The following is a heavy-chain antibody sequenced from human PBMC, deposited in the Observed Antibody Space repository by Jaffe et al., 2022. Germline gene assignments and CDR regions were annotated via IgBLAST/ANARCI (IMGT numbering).Heavy chain of an antibody. CDR3: AKDPMITFGGVIPKPLDY. V-gene: IGHV3-23*01. CDR1: GFTFSSYA. CDR2: ISGSGGST. D-gene: IGHD3-16*02. Sequence: EVQLLESGGGLVQPGGSLRLSCAASGFTFSSYAMSWVRQAPGKGLEWVSAISGSGGSTYYADSVKGRFTISRDNSKNTLYLQMNSLRAEDTAVYYCAKDPMITFGGVIPKPLDYWGQGTLVTVSS. J-gene: IGHJ4*02.